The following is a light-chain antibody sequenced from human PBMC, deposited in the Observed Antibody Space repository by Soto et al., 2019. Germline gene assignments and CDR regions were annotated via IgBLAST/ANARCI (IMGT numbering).Light chain of an antibody. CDR2: AAS. J-gene: IGKJ2*01. CDR1: QGISSY. CDR3: QQLNSYPQT. Sequence: DIQLTQSPSFLSASVGDRVTITCRASQGISSYLAWYQQKPGKAPKLLIYAASTLQSGVPSRFSGSGSGTEFTLTISSLQPEDFATYYCQQLNSYPQTFGQGTKLVIK. V-gene: IGKV1-9*01.